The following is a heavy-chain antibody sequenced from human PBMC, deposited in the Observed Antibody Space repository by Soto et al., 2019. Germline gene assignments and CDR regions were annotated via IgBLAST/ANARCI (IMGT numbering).Heavy chain of an antibody. CDR3: AQYYDTFDY. J-gene: IGHJ4*02. Sequence: SETLSLTCTVSGPSISSSSYYWGWIRQPPGKGLEWIATIYHSGNTYKNPSFESRVTMSVDTSKNQFSLNLRSVSPADTAMYYCAQYYDTFDYWGQGALVTVSS. CDR1: GPSISSSSYY. CDR2: IYHSGNT. D-gene: IGHD3-22*01. V-gene: IGHV4-39*01.